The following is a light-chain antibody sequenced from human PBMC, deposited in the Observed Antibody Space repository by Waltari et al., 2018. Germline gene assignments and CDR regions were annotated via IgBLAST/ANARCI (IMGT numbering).Light chain of an antibody. CDR3: QVWENTDDPWV. CDR1: NIRTKT. Sequence: SYVLTQPPSVSVAPGQTARISCGGDNIRTKTVHWYQQTPGQAPVEVVFADSDRPSGIPERFSGSNSGNTATLTITRVEAGDEADYYCQVWENTDDPWVFGGGTKLTVL. V-gene: IGLV3-21*02. CDR2: ADS. J-gene: IGLJ3*02.